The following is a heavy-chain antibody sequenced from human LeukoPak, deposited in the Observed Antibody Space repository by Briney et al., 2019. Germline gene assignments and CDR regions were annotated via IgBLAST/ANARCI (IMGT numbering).Heavy chain of an antibody. Sequence: SETLSLTCTVSGGSISSSSYYWGWIRQPPGKGLEWIGYIYHSGSTYYNPSLKSRVTISVDRSKNQFSLKLSSVTAADTAVYYCASATGTTGTTRFDYWGQGTLVTVSS. V-gene: IGHV4-30-2*01. D-gene: IGHD1-1*01. CDR1: GGSISSSSYY. CDR3: ASATGTTGTTRFDY. CDR2: IYHSGST. J-gene: IGHJ4*02.